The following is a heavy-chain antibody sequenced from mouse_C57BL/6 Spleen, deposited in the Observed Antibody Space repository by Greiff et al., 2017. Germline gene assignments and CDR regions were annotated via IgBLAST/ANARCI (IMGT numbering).Heavy chain of an antibody. V-gene: IGHV5-17*01. Sequence: VMLVESGGGLVKPGGSLKLSCAASGFTFSDYGMHWVRQAPEKGLEWVAYISSGSSTIYYADTVKGRFTISRDTAKNTLFLQMTSLRSEDTAMYYCARRNLTADWYFDVWGTGTTVTVSS. CDR1: GFTFSDYG. D-gene: IGHD4-1*01. CDR2: ISSGSSTI. J-gene: IGHJ1*03. CDR3: ARRNLTADWYFDV.